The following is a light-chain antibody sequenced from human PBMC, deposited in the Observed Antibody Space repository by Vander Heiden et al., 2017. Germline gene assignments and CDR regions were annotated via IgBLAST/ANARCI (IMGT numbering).Light chain of an antibody. CDR2: GNT. J-gene: IGLJ1*01. CDR3: QSYDSSLIYV. CDR1: RTTPGAGYD. Sequence: PVLTQTASVSGAAGLRVTISSAWCRTTPGAGYDVHLYQRLPGKAPKLLIHGNTNRPSGVPDRFSGSRSGTSASLAITGLQAEDEADYYCQSYDSSLIYVFGTGTKVTVL. V-gene: IGLV1-40*01.